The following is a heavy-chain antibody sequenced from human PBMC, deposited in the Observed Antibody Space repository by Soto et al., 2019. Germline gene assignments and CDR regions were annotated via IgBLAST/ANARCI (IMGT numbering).Heavy chain of an antibody. Sequence: EVQLVESGGGLEQPARSLRLSCAASGFTFDDYAMHWVRQAPGKGLEWVSSISWNSGNIGYADSVKGRFTISRDNAKNSLYLQMNSLRPEDTALYYCAKGSSTTNFSYFDYWGQGTLVTVSS. V-gene: IGHV3-9*01. CDR2: ISWNSGNI. D-gene: IGHD2-2*01. CDR1: GFTFDDYA. J-gene: IGHJ4*02. CDR3: AKGSSTTNFSYFDY.